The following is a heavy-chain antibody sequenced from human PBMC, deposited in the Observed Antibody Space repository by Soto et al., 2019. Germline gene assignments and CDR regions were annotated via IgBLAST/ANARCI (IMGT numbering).Heavy chain of an antibody. Sequence: ASVKVSCKASGYTFTGYYMHWVRQAPGQGLEWMGWINPNSGGTNYAQKFQGWVTMTRDTSISTAYMELSRLRSDDTAVYYCARGAPTVTTDLPVDYWGQGTLVTVSS. D-gene: IGHD4-17*01. CDR3: ARGAPTVTTDLPVDY. CDR1: GYTFTGYY. J-gene: IGHJ4*02. V-gene: IGHV1-2*04. CDR2: INPNSGGT.